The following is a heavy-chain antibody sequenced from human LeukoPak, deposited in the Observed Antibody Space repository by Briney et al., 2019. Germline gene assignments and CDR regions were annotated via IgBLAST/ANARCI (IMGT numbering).Heavy chain of an antibody. J-gene: IGHJ4*02. Sequence: GGSLSLSCAASEFIFSTYGLNWVRQAQGTGLERVSSIRSSSSYIYYADSVKGRFTISRDNANNSLFLQMNSLRTEEAAVYYCARYMYDYNSSGYTHFDYWGQGTLVTVSS. CDR2: IRSSSSYI. CDR1: EFIFSTYG. D-gene: IGHD3-22*01. V-gene: IGHV3-21*01. CDR3: ARYMYDYNSSGYTHFDY.